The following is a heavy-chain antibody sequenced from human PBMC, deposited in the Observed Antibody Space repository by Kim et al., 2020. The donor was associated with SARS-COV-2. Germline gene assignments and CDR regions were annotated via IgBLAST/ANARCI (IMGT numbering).Heavy chain of an antibody. CDR1: GFTFSSYA. J-gene: IGHJ4*02. CDR3: AKAGQRLVWGYFDY. D-gene: IGHD6-13*01. Sequence: GGSLRLSCTASGFTFSSYAMTWVRQAPGKGLEWVSGISDSGGRTYYADSVKGRFTISRDNSKNTLYLQISTLSAEDTALYYCAKAGQRLVWGYFDYWGQGILVTVSS. V-gene: IGHV3-23*01. CDR2: ISDSGGRT.